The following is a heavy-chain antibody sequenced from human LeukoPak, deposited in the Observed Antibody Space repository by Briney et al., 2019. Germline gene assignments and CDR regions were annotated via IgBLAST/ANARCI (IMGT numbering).Heavy chain of an antibody. CDR3: ARDISNYGSGFDY. CDR1: GFTFSGYT. V-gene: IGHV3-30-3*01. J-gene: IGHJ4*02. D-gene: IGHD3-10*01. CDR2: ISYDGTNK. Sequence: GGSLRLSCAASGFTFSGYTMNWVRQAPGKGLEWVAVISYDGTNKYFADSVKGRFTISRDNSKNTLYLQMNSLRAEDTAVYYCARDISNYGSGFDYWGQGTLVTVSS.